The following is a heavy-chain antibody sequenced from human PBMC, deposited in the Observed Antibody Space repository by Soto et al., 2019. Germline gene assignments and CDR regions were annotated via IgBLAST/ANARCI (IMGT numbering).Heavy chain of an antibody. D-gene: IGHD3-22*01. Sequence: PGGSLRLSCVGSGFTFSSNWMTWVRQAPGKGLEWVANIRQDGSEINYVDSVKGRFTISRDNTKNSLYLQMNSLRAEDTAIYYCARDRVESGYPEYFQHWGQGTLVTVSS. CDR1: GFTFSSNW. CDR2: IRQDGSEI. J-gene: IGHJ1*01. V-gene: IGHV3-7*01. CDR3: ARDRVESGYPEYFQH.